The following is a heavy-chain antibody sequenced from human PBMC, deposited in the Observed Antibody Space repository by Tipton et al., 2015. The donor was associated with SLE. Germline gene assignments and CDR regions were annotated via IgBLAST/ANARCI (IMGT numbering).Heavy chain of an antibody. CDR2: IYYGGGT. D-gene: IGHD3-16*01. J-gene: IGHJ5*02. V-gene: IGHV4-30-4*08. CDR1: GDSISNGDDY. Sequence: TLSLTCTVSGDSISNGDDYWSWIRQPPGKGLEWIGNIYYGGGTYYNPSLESRVTISLDTSKSQFSLKMTSVTAADTAVYFCARHAVPGPRFDYRRSWGIVPWGQGTLVGVSS. CDR3: ARHAVPGPRFDYRRSWGIVP.